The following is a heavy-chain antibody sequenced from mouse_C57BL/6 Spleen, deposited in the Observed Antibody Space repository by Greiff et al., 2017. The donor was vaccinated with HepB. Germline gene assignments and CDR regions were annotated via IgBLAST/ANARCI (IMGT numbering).Heavy chain of an antibody. CDR1: GFNIKDDY. Sequence: VHVKQSGAELVRPGASVKLSCTASGFNIKDDYMHWVKQRPEQGLEWIGWIDPENGDTEYASKFQGKATITADTSSNTAYLQLSSLTSEDTAVYYCTTDYSNYPYYFDYWGQGTTLTVSS. J-gene: IGHJ2*01. CDR2: IDPENGDT. CDR3: TTDYSNYPYYFDY. D-gene: IGHD2-5*01. V-gene: IGHV14-4*01.